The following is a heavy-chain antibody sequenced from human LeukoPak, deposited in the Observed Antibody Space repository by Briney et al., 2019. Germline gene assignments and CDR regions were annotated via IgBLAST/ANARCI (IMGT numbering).Heavy chain of an antibody. CDR3: ARGSYTGFDLYFDY. D-gene: IGHD5-12*01. V-gene: IGHV3-48*03. Sequence: GGSLRLSCATSGFSFSTQEMTWVRQAPGKGLEWVSYISSNSRTIYYADSVKGRFTISRDNTRSSVFLQLHSLRVEDTGFYYCARGSYTGFDLYFDYWGQGTLVTVSS. J-gene: IGHJ4*02. CDR2: ISSNSRTI. CDR1: GFSFSTQE.